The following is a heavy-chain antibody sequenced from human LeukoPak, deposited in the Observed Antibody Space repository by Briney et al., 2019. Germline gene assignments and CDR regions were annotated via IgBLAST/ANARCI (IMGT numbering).Heavy chain of an antibody. J-gene: IGHJ4*02. CDR1: VGTFISYA. CDR2: IIPIFGTA. Sequence: SVKVSCKASVGTFISYAISWVRQAPGQGLEWMGGIIPIFGTANYAQKFQGRVTITADESTSTAYMELSSLRSEDTAVYYCARDPHAAVAGRWGYFDYWGQGTLVTVSS. D-gene: IGHD6-19*01. CDR3: ARDPHAAVAGRWGYFDY. V-gene: IGHV1-69*13.